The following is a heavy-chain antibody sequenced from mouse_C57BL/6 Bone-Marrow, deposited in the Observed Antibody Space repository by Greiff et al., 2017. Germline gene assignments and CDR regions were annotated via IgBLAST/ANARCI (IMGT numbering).Heavy chain of an antibody. CDR1: GFNIKDDY. J-gene: IGHJ1*03. CDR2: IDPENGDT. Sequence: VQLQQSGAELVRPGASVKLSCTASGFNIKDDYMHWVKQRPEQGLEWIGWIDPENGDTEYASKFQGKATITADTSSNTAYLQLSSLTSEDTAVYYCTTSYYGTYWYFDVWGTGTTVTVSS. D-gene: IGHD1-1*01. CDR3: TTSYYGTYWYFDV. V-gene: IGHV14-4*01.